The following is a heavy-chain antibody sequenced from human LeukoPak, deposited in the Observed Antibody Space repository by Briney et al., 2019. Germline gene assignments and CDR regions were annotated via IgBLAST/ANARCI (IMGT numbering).Heavy chain of an antibody. CDR3: ARGVFLRSWFDP. Sequence: SETLSLTCAVYGGSFSGYYWSWIRQPPGKGLEWIGEINHSGSTNYNPSLKSRVTISVDTSKNQFSLKLSSVTVADTAVYYCARGVFLRSWFDPWGQGTLVTVSS. V-gene: IGHV4-34*01. J-gene: IGHJ5*02. CDR1: GGSFSGYY. D-gene: IGHD2/OR15-2a*01. CDR2: INHSGST.